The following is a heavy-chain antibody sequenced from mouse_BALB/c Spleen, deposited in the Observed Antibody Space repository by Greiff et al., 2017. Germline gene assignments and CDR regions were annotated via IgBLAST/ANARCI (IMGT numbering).Heavy chain of an antibody. CDR3: AREGQLTGSFAY. V-gene: IGHV2-9*02. D-gene: IGHD4-1*01. CDR1: GFSLTSYG. J-gene: IGHJ3*01. Sequence: VQGVESGPGLVAPSQSLSITCTVSGFSLTSYGVHWVRQPPGKGLEWLGVIWAGGSTNYNSALMSRLSISKDNSKSQVFLKMNSLQTDDTAMYYCAREGQLTGSFAYWGQGTLVTVSA. CDR2: IWAGGST.